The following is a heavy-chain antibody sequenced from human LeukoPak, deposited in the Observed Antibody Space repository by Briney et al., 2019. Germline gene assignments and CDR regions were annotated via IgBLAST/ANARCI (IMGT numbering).Heavy chain of an antibody. J-gene: IGHJ4*02. CDR3: AKVQLWPRMAWFDY. CDR1: GFTFSSYA. Sequence: GGSLRLSCAASGFTFSSYAMSWVHQAPGKGLEWVSAISGSGGSTYYADSVKGRFTISRDNSKNTLYLQMNSLRAEDTAVYYCAKVQLWPRMAWFDYWGQGTLVTVSS. V-gene: IGHV3-23*01. CDR2: ISGSGGST. D-gene: IGHD5-18*01.